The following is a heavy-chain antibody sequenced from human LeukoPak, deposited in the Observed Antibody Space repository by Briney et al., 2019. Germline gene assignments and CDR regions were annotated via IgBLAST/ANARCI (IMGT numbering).Heavy chain of an antibody. CDR1: GFIFSNYD. J-gene: IGHJ6*02. CDR2: IGLPGDT. CDR3: ARGQRRSWYDGMDV. V-gene: IGHV3-13*04. D-gene: IGHD6-13*01. Sequence: PGGSLRLSCAASGFIFSNYDMHWVRQPTGKGLEWVSSIGLPGDTHYADSVEGRFTISREDAKNSLYLQMNSLRAGDTAMYYCARGQRRSWYDGMDVWGQGTTVTVSS.